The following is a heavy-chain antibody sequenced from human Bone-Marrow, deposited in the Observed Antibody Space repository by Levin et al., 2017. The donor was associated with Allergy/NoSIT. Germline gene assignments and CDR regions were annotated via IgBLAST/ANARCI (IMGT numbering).Heavy chain of an antibody. CDR2: FSYPGST. D-gene: IGHD3-22*01. CDR1: GGSISSRGFY. J-gene: IGHJ4*02. Sequence: PSETLSLTCAVSGGSISSRGFYWGWIRQPPGRGLEWIGTFSYPGSTFYNPSLKSRLTISVDTSKNHVSLTLKSVTAADTATYYCAREPVEAFYDSSGYVKFDHWGQGTVVTVSS. CDR3: AREPVEAFYDSSGYVKFDH. V-gene: IGHV4-39*07.